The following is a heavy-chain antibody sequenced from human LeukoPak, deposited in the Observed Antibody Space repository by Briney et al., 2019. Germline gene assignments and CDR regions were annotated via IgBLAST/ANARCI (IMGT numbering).Heavy chain of an antibody. J-gene: IGHJ5*02. D-gene: IGHD3-16*02. CDR3: ARQVEVNYVWGSYGYWFDP. V-gene: IGHV1-69*06. CDR2: IIPIFGTA. Sequence: SVKVSCKASGGTFSSYAISWVRQAPGQGLEWMGGIIPIFGTANYAQKFQGRVTITADKSTSTAYMELSSLRSEDTAVYYCARQVEVNYVWGSYGYWFDPWGQGTLVTVSS. CDR1: GGTFSSYA.